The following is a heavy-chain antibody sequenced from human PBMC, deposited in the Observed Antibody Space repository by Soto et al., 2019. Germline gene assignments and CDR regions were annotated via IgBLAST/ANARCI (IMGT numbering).Heavy chain of an antibody. Sequence: QVQLVESGGGVVQPGRSLRLSCAASGFTFRNYGMNWVRQAPGKGLEWVALVSYDGSNQYYVDSVKGRFTISRDNSKNTVYLQLNRLRAEDTAVYYCFASGSPPPSWGQGTLVTVSS. CDR2: VSYDGSNQ. J-gene: IGHJ5*02. V-gene: IGHV3-30*03. CDR3: FASGSPPPS. CDR1: GFTFRNYG. D-gene: IGHD3-10*01.